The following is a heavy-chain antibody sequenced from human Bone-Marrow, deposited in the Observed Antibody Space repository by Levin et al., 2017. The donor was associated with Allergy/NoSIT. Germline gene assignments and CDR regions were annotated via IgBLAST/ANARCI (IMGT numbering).Heavy chain of an antibody. J-gene: IGHJ6*02. CDR1: GGSISSNY. CDR2: ISYSGSA. V-gene: IGHV4-59*01. Sequence: PSETLSLTCTVSGGSISSNYWNWIRQPPGKALEWIGYISYSGSARYNPSLKSRVTISRDTSKNQFSLKVSSVTAADTAVYYCARDHRLDYGDAHYYYYYGLDVWGQGTTVTVSS. D-gene: IGHD4-17*01. CDR3: ARDHRLDYGDAHYYYYYGLDV.